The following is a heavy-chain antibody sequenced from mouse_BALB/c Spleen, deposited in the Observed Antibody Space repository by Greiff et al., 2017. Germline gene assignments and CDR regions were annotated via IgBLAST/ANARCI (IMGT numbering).Heavy chain of an antibody. CDR1: GFTFSSYG. V-gene: IGHV5-6-3*01. CDR2: INSNGGST. CDR3: ARGGRFYYAMDY. Sequence: EVKLVESGGGLVQPGGSLKLSCAASGFTFSSYGMSWVRQTPDKRLELVATINSNGGSTYYPDSVKGRFTISRDNAKNTLYLQMSSLKSEDTAMYYCARGGRFYYAMDYWGQGTSVTVSS. J-gene: IGHJ4*01.